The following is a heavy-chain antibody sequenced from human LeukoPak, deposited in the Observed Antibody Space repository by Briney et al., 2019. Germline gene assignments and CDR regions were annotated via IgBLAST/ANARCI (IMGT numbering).Heavy chain of an antibody. CDR2: INHSGRT. CDR1: GESFSGYY. CDR3: ARDGSSWFLDAFDI. D-gene: IGHD6-13*01. J-gene: IGHJ3*02. V-gene: IGHV4-34*01. Sequence: PSETLSLTCAVYGESFSGYYWTWLRQPPGKGLEWIGEINHSGRTNYNPSLKSRVTISVDTSKNQFSLKLSSVTAADTAVYYCARDGSSWFLDAFDIWGQGTMVTVSS.